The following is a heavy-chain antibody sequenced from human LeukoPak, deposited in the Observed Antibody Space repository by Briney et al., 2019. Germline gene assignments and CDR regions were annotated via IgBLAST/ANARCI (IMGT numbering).Heavy chain of an antibody. Sequence: SETLSLTCTVSGGSISSSYYYWGWIRQPPGKGLEWIGSIYSSGSTYYNPSLKSRVTISVDTSKNQFSLKLTSVTAADTAVYYCARASVTNRTFDYWGQGTLVTVSS. D-gene: IGHD1-14*01. J-gene: IGHJ4*02. V-gene: IGHV4-39*01. CDR3: ARASVTNRTFDY. CDR2: IYSSGST. CDR1: GGSISSSYYY.